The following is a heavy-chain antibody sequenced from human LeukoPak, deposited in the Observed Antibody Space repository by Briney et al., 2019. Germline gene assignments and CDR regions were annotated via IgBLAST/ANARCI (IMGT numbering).Heavy chain of an antibody. D-gene: IGHD3-10*01. V-gene: IGHV2-70*11. J-gene: IGHJ4*02. Sequence: SGPTLVNPPQTLTLTCTFSGFSLSTSGMCVSWIRQPPGKALEWLARIDWDDDKCYSTSLKTRLTISKDTSKNQVVLTMTNMDPVDTATYYCARIIGSRLYFDYWGQGTLVTVSS. CDR1: GFSLSTSGMC. CDR3: ARIIGSRLYFDY. CDR2: IDWDDDK.